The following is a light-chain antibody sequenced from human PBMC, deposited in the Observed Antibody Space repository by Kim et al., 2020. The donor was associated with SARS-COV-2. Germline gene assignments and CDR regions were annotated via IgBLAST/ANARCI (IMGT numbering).Light chain of an antibody. Sequence: QSALTQPRSVSGSPGQSVTISCTGTSSDVGGYSYVSWYQHHPGKAPKLMIYDVSKRPSGVPDHFSGSKSGNTASLTISGLQAEDEADYYCCSYAGSYTYVFGTGTKVTVL. CDR3: CSYAGSYTYV. V-gene: IGLV2-11*01. J-gene: IGLJ1*01. CDR1: SSDVGGYSY. CDR2: DVS.